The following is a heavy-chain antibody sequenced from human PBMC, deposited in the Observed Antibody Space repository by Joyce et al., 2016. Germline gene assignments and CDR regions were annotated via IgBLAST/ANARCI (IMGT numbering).Heavy chain of an antibody. CDR1: GFTFHDYA. Sequence: EVHLVESGGGLVQPGRSLRLSCAASGFTFHDYAMHWVRQGPGKGLGWVSCITWNSGNMVYADSVKGRFTISRDNAKNSLYLQMNSLRGEDTALYFCAKTAGSYYEIDYWGQGTLVTVSS. J-gene: IGHJ4*02. V-gene: IGHV3-9*01. CDR2: ITWNSGNM. CDR3: AKTAGSYYEIDY. D-gene: IGHD1-26*01.